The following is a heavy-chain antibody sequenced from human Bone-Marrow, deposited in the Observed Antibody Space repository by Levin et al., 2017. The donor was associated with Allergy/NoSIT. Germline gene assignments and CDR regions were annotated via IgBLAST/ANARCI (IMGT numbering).Heavy chain of an antibody. CDR2: IKQDGSEK. CDR1: GFTFSSYW. Sequence: GESLKISCAASGFTFSSYWMSWVRQAPGKGLEWVANIKQDGSEKYYVDSVKGRFTISRDNAKNSLYLQMNSLRAEDTAVYYCARGMTTFGARNFDYWGQGTLVTVSS. D-gene: IGHD3-10*02. CDR3: ARGMTTFGARNFDY. V-gene: IGHV3-7*01. J-gene: IGHJ4*02.